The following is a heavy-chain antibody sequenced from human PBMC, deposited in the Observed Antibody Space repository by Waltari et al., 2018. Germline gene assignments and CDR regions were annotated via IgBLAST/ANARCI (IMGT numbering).Heavy chain of an antibody. V-gene: IGHV2-5*02. CDR1: GFSLSTSGVG. CDR3: AHGRITIFGGVWFGP. CDR2: IYWDDDK. J-gene: IGHJ5*02. D-gene: IGHD3-3*01. Sequence: QITLKESGPTLVKPTQTLTLTCTFSGFSLSTSGVGVGWIRQPPGKALEWLALIYWDDDKRYSPTLKSRLTITKDTSKNQVVLKMTNMDPVDTATYYCAHGRITIFGGVWFGPWGQGTLVTVSS.